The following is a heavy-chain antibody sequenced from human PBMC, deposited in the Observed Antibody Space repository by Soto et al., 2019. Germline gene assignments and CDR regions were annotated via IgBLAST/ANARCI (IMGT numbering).Heavy chain of an antibody. Sequence: ASVKVSCKASGYTFTGYYMHWVRQAPGQGLEWMGWINPNSGGTNYAQKLQGWVTMTRDTSISTAYMELSRLRTDDTAVYYCARAGGYRSSTSCYPHPYYYYYYGMDVWGQGTTVTVSS. CDR2: INPNSGGT. J-gene: IGHJ6*02. V-gene: IGHV1-2*04. CDR1: GYTFTGYY. D-gene: IGHD2-2*01. CDR3: ARAGGYRSSTSCYPHPYYYYYYGMDV.